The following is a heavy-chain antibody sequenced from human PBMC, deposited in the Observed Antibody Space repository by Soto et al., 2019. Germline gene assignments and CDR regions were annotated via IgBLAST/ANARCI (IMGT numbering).Heavy chain of an antibody. CDR3: ARGDWFDP. V-gene: IGHV1-18*01. Sequence: VRQAPGQGLEWMGWINPNSGGTNYAQKLQGRVTMTTDTSTSTAYMELRSLSSDDTAVYYCARGDWFDPWGQGTLVTVSS. CDR2: INPNSGGT. J-gene: IGHJ5*02.